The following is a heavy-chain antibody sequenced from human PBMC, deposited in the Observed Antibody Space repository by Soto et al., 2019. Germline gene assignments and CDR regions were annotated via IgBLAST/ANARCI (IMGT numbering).Heavy chain of an antibody. CDR1: GDSVSSNSAG. V-gene: IGHV6-1*01. Sequence: SQTLSLTCAITGDSVSSNSAGCCCVRQSPSRGLEWLGRTYYRSKWYYEYAVSVRGRITINPDTSKNQYSLQLNSVTPEDTAVYFCARGEQYSGRIFDYWGQGTLLTVTS. D-gene: IGHD1-26*01. CDR2: TYYRSKWYY. CDR3: ARGEQYSGRIFDY. J-gene: IGHJ4*01.